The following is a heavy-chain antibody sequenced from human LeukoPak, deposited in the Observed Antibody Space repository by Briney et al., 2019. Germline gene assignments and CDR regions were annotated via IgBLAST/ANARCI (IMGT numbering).Heavy chain of an antibody. CDR1: GFTFSSYG. Sequence: PGGSLRLSCAASGFTFSSYGMHWVRQAPGKGLEWVAVISYDGSNKYYADSVKGRFTISRDNSKNTLYLQMNSLRAEDTAVYYCASRYSYGDSLDYWGQGTLVTVSS. CDR2: ISYDGSNK. CDR3: ASRYSYGDSLDY. V-gene: IGHV3-30*03. D-gene: IGHD5-18*01. J-gene: IGHJ4*02.